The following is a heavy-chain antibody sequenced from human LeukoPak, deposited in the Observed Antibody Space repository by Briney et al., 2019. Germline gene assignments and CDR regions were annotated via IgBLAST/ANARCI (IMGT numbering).Heavy chain of an antibody. V-gene: IGHV1-8*01. D-gene: IGHD3-10*01. J-gene: IGHJ4*02. Sequence: ASRKVSCKASGYTFTSYDINWVRQATGQGPEWMGWMNPNSGNTGYAQKFQGRVTMTRNTSISTAYMELSSLRSEDTAVYYCARGDIYYGSGSSPFDYWGQGTLVTVSS. CDR1: GYTFTSYD. CDR3: ARGDIYYGSGSSPFDY. CDR2: MNPNSGNT.